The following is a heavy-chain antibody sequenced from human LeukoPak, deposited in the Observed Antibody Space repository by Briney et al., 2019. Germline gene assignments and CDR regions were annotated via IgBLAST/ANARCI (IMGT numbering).Heavy chain of an antibody. CDR2: IYYSGST. Sequence: SETLSLTCAVYGGSFSGYYWSWIRQPPGKGLEWIGSIYYSGSTYYNPSLKSRVTISVDTSKNQFSLKLSSVTAADTAVYYCGSIAVAGTIDYWGQGTLVTVSS. D-gene: IGHD6-19*01. CDR3: GSIAVAGTIDY. CDR1: GGSFSGYY. V-gene: IGHV4-34*01. J-gene: IGHJ4*02.